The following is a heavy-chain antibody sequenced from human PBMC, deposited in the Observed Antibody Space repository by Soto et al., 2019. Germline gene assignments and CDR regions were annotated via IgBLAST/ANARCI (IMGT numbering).Heavy chain of an antibody. J-gene: IGHJ4*02. D-gene: IGHD2-2*01. Sequence: SVKVSCKASGGTFSGYTISWVRQAPGQGLEWMGRIIPILGIANYAQKFQGRVTITADKSTSTAYMELSSLRSEDTAVYYCARHWGPHQLLEFDYWGQGTLVTVSS. CDR2: IIPILGIA. CDR1: GGTFSGYT. V-gene: IGHV1-69*02. CDR3: ARHWGPHQLLEFDY.